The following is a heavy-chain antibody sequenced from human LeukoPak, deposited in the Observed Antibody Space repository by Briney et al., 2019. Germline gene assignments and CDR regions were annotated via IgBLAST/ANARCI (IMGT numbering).Heavy chain of an antibody. J-gene: IGHJ4*02. CDR2: INPNSGGT. Sequence: ASVKVSCKASGYTFTGYYMHWVRQAPGQGLEWMGWINPNSGGTNYAQKFQGRVTMTRDTSISTAYMELSRLRSDDTAVYYCARAYGSGRGKYYFDYWGQGTLVTVSS. D-gene: IGHD3-10*01. CDR1: GYTFTGYY. CDR3: ARAYGSGRGKYYFDY. V-gene: IGHV1-2*02.